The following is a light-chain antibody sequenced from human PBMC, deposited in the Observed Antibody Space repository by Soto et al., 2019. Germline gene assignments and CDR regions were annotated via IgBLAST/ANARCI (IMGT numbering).Light chain of an antibody. V-gene: IGKV3-20*01. CDR1: QTVTNSH. J-gene: IGKJ1*01. CDR3: QLYGTSPKT. CDR2: DAV. Sequence: ENVLTQSPGTLSLSPGKRATLSCRASQTVTNSHLAWYQHKPGQAPRLLIYDAVTRATGTPDRFTGSGFGTDFTLTISRLEPEDFAVYYCQLYGTSPKTFGQGTKVDIK.